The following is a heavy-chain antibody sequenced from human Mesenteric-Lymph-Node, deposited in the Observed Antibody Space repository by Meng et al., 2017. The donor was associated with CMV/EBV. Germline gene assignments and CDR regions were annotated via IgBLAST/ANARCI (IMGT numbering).Heavy chain of an antibody. CDR3: ARRSVYNRGGMDV. CDR2: TYPGDSDT. Sequence: GESLKISCKGSGYSFPSYWIAWVRQMPGKGLEWMGITYPGDSDTSYSPSFQSQVTISADKSINTAYLHWSSLKASDTATYYCARRSVYNRGGMDVWGQGTTVTVSS. D-gene: IGHD5/OR15-5a*01. J-gene: IGHJ6*02. CDR1: GYSFPSYW. V-gene: IGHV5-51*01.